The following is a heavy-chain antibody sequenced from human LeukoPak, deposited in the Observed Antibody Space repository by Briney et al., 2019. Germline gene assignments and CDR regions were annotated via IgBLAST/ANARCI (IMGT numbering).Heavy chain of an antibody. V-gene: IGHV4-59*08. J-gene: IGHJ3*02. D-gene: IGHD3-10*01. Sequence: SETLSLTCTVSGGSISSSYWSWIRQPPGKGLEWIGYIYYSGSTNYNPSLKSRVTISVDTSKNQFSLKLSSVTAADTAVYYCARGAITMVRGVIGRPNAFDIWGXGTMVTVSS. CDR1: GGSISSSY. CDR3: ARGAITMVRGVIGRPNAFDI. CDR2: IYYSGST.